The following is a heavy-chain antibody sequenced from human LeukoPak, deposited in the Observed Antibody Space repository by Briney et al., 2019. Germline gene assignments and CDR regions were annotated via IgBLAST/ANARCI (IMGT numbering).Heavy chain of an antibody. Sequence: SQTLSLTCAISGDSVSSNSAAWNWIRQSPSRGLEWLGRTYYRSKWYNDYALSVKSRITISPDTSRNQFSLQLDSVTPEDTAVYYCARDPGAYYFESGGYYITYYFDSWGQGTLVTVSS. CDR3: ARDPGAYYFESGGYYITYYFDS. V-gene: IGHV6-1*01. D-gene: IGHD3-22*01. CDR1: GDSVSSNSAA. J-gene: IGHJ4*02. CDR2: TYYRSKWYN.